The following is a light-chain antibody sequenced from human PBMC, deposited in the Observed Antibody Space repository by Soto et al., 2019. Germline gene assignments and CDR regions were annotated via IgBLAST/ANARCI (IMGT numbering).Light chain of an antibody. Sequence: QSVLTQPRSVSGSPGQSVTISCTGTSSDVGNYNYVSWYQQHPGKAPKLMIYDVNKRPSGVPDRFSGSKSGNTASLTISGLQAEDEADYYCCLYAGRYTFVFGTGTKLTVL. CDR3: CLYAGRYTFV. J-gene: IGLJ1*01. V-gene: IGLV2-11*01. CDR1: SSDVGNYNY. CDR2: DVN.